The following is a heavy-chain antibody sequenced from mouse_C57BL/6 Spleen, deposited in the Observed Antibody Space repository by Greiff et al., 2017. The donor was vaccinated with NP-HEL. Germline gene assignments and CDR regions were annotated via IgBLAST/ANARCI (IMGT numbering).Heavy chain of an antibody. D-gene: IGHD2-1*01. J-gene: IGHJ2*01. CDR1: GYTFTSYW. CDR2: FHPSDSVP. V-gene: IGHV1-74*01. CDR3: AIYGNSLDY. Sequence: QVQLQQPGAELLKPGASVKVSCKPSGYTFTSYWLHWVKQRPGQGREWIGRFHPSDSVPNYNQKFKGKATLTVDKSSSTTYMHLSSLTSEDSAVYYCAIYGNSLDYWGKGTTLTVSS.